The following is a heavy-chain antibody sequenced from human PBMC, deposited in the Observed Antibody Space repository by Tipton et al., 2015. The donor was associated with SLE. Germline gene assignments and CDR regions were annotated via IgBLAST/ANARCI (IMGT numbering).Heavy chain of an antibody. J-gene: IGHJ6*03. CDR1: GGSVSGYY. CDR3: ARSIAARRTTNYYMDV. Sequence: TLSLTCAVYGGSVSGYYWSWIRQPPGTGLEWIGEINHSGSTNYNPSLKSRVTISVDTSKNQFSLKLSSVTAADTAVYYCARSIAARRTTNYYMDVWGKGTTVTVSS. CDR2: INHSGST. D-gene: IGHD6-6*01. V-gene: IGHV4-34*01.